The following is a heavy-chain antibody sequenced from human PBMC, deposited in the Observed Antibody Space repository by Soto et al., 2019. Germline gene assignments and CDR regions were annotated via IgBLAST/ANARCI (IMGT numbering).Heavy chain of an antibody. J-gene: IGHJ4*02. CDR3: TSGPSGGNDYVTFDY. Sequence: EVQLVESGGGLVQPGGSLKLSCAASGFTFSGSAVHWVRQASGKGLEWVGRIRDKGNSYATAYTTSVKGRFTISRDDSMNTAFLQMNSLKTEDTDLYYCTSGPSGGNDYVTFDYWCQGTLVNVSS. D-gene: IGHD5-12*01. CDR1: GFTFSGSA. V-gene: IGHV3-73*02. CDR2: IRDKGNSYAT.